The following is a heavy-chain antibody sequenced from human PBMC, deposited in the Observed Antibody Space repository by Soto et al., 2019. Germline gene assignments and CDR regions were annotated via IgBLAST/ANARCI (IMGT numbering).Heavy chain of an antibody. CDR1: DGSMNSDSSY. Sequence: QLQLQESGPGLVKPSETLSLTCRVSDGSMNSDSSYWGWSRQPPGKGLEWIGVINHSGSTYHNLSLKGRVTMSVDASRNQFSRKLTSMTAADTAVYYCARLGGYVSVGYYYLWDSWGQGTLVTVSS. CDR2: INHSGST. CDR3: ARLGGYVSVGYYYLWDS. D-gene: IGHD3-22*01. J-gene: IGHJ4*02. V-gene: IGHV4-39*01.